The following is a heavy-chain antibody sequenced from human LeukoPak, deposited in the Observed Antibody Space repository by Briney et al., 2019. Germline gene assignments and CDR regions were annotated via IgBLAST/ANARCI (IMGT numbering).Heavy chain of an antibody. V-gene: IGHV3-7*01. J-gene: IGHJ4*02. D-gene: IGHD2-8*02. CDR1: GFTFSRDW. CDR2: AKQDGIET. Sequence: PGGSLRLSCVASGFTFSRDWMSWVRQAPGKGLEWVASAKQDGIETQYVDSVKGRFTISRDNAKNSVYLQMNSLRVEDTAVYYCARDGTGFDYWGQGTLVTVSS. CDR3: ARDGTGFDY.